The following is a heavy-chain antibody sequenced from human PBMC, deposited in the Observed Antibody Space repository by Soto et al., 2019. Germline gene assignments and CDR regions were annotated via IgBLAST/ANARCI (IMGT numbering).Heavy chain of an antibody. CDR2: IYYSGST. CDR1: CGSISSSSYY. D-gene: IGHD1-26*01. CDR3: ARRAGGSYYYYYGMDV. J-gene: IGHJ6*02. V-gene: IGHV4-39*01. Sequence: SETLSLTCTVSCGSISSSSYYWGWIRQPPGKGLEWIGSIYYSGSTYYNPSLKSRVTISVDTSKNQFSLKLSSVTAADTAVYYCARRAGGSYYYYYGMDVWGQGTTVTVSS.